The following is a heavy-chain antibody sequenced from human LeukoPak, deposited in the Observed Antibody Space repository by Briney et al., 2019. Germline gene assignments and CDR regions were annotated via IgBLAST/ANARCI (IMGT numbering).Heavy chain of an antibody. D-gene: IGHD6-13*01. V-gene: IGHV4-31*03. J-gene: IGHJ4*02. Sequence: PSETLSLTCTVSGGSISSGGYYWSWIRQHPGKGLEWIGYIYYSGSTYYNPSLKSRVTISVDTSKNQFSLKLSSVTAADTAVYYCASERLAAAGMPFDSWGQGTLVTVSS. CDR1: GGSISSGGYY. CDR2: IYYSGST. CDR3: ASERLAAAGMPFDS.